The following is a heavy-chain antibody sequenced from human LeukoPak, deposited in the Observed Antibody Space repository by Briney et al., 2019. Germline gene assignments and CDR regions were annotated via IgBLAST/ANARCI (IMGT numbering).Heavy chain of an antibody. CDR1: GFTFSSYA. V-gene: IGHV3-30*01. CDR2: ISYDGSNK. D-gene: IGHD3-22*01. CDR3: ARDIELDYDSSGSFLPDY. J-gene: IGHJ4*02. Sequence: GRSLRLSCAASGFTFSSYAMHWVRQAPGKGLEWVAVISYDGSNKYYADSVKGRFTISRDNSKNTLYLQMNSLRAEDTAVYYCARDIELDYDSSGSFLPDYWGQGTLVTVSS.